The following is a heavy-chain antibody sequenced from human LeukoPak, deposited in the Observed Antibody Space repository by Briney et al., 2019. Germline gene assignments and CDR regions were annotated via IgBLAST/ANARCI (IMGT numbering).Heavy chain of an antibody. CDR3: ARADAANYDFWSGYRGFDP. D-gene: IGHD3-3*01. CDR2: IYYSGST. CDR1: GGSISSGRYY. V-gene: IGHV4-61*01. Sequence: SETLSLTCTVSGGSISSGRYYWSWIRQPPGKGLEWIGYIYYSGSTNYNPSLKSRVTISVDTSKNQFSLKLSSVTAADTAVYYCARADAANYDFWSGYRGFDPWGQGTLVTVSS. J-gene: IGHJ5*02.